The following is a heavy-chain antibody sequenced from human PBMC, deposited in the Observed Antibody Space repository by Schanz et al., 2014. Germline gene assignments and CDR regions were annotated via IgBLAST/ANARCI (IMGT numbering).Heavy chain of an antibody. Sequence: EVQLVESGGGFVQPGGSLRFSCAASGFTFSSYAMSWVRQAPGKGLEWVSYISNSGYTIYYADSVKGRFTISRDNAKNSLYLQLTSLRPEDTAVYYCARLATSKSRLGDAVDIWGQGTMVTVSS. CDR1: GFTFSSYA. CDR3: ARLATSKSRLGDAVDI. V-gene: IGHV3-48*04. J-gene: IGHJ3*02. CDR2: ISNSGYTI. D-gene: IGHD6-6*01.